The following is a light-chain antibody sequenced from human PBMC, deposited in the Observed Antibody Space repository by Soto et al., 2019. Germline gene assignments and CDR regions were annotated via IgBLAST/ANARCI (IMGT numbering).Light chain of an antibody. J-gene: IGLJ1*01. CDR2: DVS. CDR1: SSDVGGYNY. CDR3: SSYTSSSTYV. Sequence: QSSLTQPASVSGSPGQSITLSCTGTSSDVGGYNYVSWYQQHPGKAPKLMIYDVSNRPSGVSNRFSGSKSGNTASLTISGFQAEDEADYYCSSYTSSSTYVFGTGTKVTVL. V-gene: IGLV2-14*01.